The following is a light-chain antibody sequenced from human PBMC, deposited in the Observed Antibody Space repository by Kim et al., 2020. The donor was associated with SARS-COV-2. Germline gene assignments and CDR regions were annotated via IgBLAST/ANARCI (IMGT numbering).Light chain of an antibody. CDR2: AAS. CDR3: HQYYNAPYS. Sequence: ASVGDRVTIPGRASQAISYALAWYQQKPGTAPKVLVYAASKLQTGVPSRFSGSGSGTDYTLTISSLQPEDFATYYCHQYYNAPYSFGQGTKLEI. CDR1: QAISYA. J-gene: IGKJ2*01. V-gene: IGKV1-NL1*01.